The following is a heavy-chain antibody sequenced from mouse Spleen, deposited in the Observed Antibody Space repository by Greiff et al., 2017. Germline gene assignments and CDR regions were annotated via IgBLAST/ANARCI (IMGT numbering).Heavy chain of an antibody. CDR1: GYTFTSYT. CDR2: INPSSGYT. V-gene: IGHV1-4*01. J-gene: IGHJ1*01. CDR3: ARPYYDGSYDWYFDV. D-gene: IGHD1-1*01. Sequence: QVQLQQSGAELARPGASVKMSCKASGYTFTSYTMHWVKQRPGQGLEWIGYINPSSGYTKYNQKFKDKATLTADKSSSTAYMQLSSLTSEDSAVYYCARPYYDGSYDWYFDVWGAGTTVTVSS.